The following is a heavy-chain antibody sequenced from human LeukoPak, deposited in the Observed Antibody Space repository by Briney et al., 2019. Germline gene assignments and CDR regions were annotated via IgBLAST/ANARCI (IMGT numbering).Heavy chain of an antibody. Sequence: PSETLSLTCAVYGGSFGGYYWSWIRQPPGKGLEWIGEINHSGSTNYNPSLKSRVTISVDTSKNQFSLKLSSVTAADTAVYYCASIAVVVAATHYFDYWGQGTLVTVSS. D-gene: IGHD2-15*01. V-gene: IGHV4-34*01. CDR2: INHSGST. CDR3: ASIAVVVAATHYFDY. CDR1: GGSFGGYY. J-gene: IGHJ4*02.